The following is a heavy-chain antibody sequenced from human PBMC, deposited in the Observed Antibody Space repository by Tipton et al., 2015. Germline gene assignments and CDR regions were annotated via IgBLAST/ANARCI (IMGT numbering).Heavy chain of an antibody. J-gene: IGHJ4*02. CDR1: GFTFSNYS. Sequence: SLRLSCAASGFTFSNYSMNWVRQAPGKGLEWVSPISSRTSYIYYADSVKGRFTISRDNAKNALYLQMNSLRAEDTAVYYCARGGDYDDSSGEFDYWGQGTLVTVSS. V-gene: IGHV3-21*01. CDR2: ISSRTSYI. CDR3: ARGGDYDDSSGEFDY. D-gene: IGHD3-22*01.